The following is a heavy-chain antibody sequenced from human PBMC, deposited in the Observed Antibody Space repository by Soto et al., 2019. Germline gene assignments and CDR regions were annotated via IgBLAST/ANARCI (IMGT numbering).Heavy chain of an antibody. CDR3: ARHTDCGSGSSCLGSDNMDTDAFDI. Sequence: SETLSLTCTVSGGSISSDIHYWGWIRQPPGKGLEWFGTIYYSGRTYYNPSLRSRVTISVDTSKNQFSLRLTSVTAADTAVYYCARHTDCGSGSSCLGSDNMDTDAFDIWAQGTMVT. V-gene: IGHV4-39*01. D-gene: IGHD3-10*01. J-gene: IGHJ3*02. CDR1: GGSISSDIHY. CDR2: IYYSGRT.